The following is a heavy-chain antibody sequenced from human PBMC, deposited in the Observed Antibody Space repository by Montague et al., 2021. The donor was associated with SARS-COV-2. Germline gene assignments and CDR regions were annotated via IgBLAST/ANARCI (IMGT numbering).Heavy chain of an antibody. CDR2: IYYSGST. J-gene: IGHJ5*02. Sequence: SETLSLTCTVPGGAMSSYYWSWIRQPPGKGLEWIGYIYYSGSTXXXPSXXXRVTISVDTSKNQFSLKLSSVTAADTAAYYCARHGCSSGRHRCGFDPWGQGTLVTVSS. CDR3: ARHGCSSGRHRCGFDP. V-gene: IGHV4-59*08. CDR1: GGAMSSYY. D-gene: IGHD6-19*01.